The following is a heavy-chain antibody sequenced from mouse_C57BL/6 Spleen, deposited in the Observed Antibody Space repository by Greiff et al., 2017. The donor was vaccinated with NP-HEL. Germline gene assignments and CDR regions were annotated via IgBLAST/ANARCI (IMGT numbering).Heavy chain of an antibody. V-gene: IGHV1-9*01. Sequence: QVQLQQSGAELMKPGASVKLSCKATGYTFTGYWIAWVKQRPGHGLEWIGEILPGSGSTNYNEKFKGKATFTADTSSNTAYMQLSSLTTEDSAIYYCARSLLFITAVVNYFDYWGQGTTLTVSS. CDR1: GYTFTGYW. J-gene: IGHJ2*01. CDR3: ARSLLFITAVVNYFDY. D-gene: IGHD1-1*01. CDR2: ILPGSGST.